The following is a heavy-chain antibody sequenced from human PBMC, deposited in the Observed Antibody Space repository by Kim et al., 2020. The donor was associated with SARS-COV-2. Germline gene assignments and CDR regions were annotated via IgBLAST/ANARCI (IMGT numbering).Heavy chain of an antibody. Sequence: ASVKVSCKASGYTFTSYAMNWVRQAPGQGLEWMGWINTNTGNPTYAQGFTGRFVFSLDTSVSTAYLQISSLKAEDTAVYYCARDYICSGSECVLGGRKGYYYYGMDVWGQGTTVTVSS. CDR2: INTNTGNP. V-gene: IGHV7-4-1*02. J-gene: IGHJ6*02. CDR3: ARDYICSGSECVLGGRKGYYYYGMDV. D-gene: IGHD6-19*01. CDR1: GYTFTSYA.